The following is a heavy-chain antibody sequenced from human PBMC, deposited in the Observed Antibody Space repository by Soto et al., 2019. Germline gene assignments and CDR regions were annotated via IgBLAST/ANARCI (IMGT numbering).Heavy chain of an antibody. Sequence: EASVKVSCKASGGTFSSYAISWVRQAPGQGLEWMGGIIPIFGTANYAQKFQGRVTITADESTSTAYMELSSLRSEDTAVYYCAREWSYDSSGPLSYWGQGTLVTVSS. CDR2: IIPIFGTA. CDR1: GGTFSSYA. V-gene: IGHV1-69*13. CDR3: AREWSYDSSGPLSY. J-gene: IGHJ4*02. D-gene: IGHD3-22*01.